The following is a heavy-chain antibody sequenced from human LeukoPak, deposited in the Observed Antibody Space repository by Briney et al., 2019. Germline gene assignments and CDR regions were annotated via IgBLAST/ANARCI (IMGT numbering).Heavy chain of an antibody. CDR1: GFTFSTYS. CDR3: ARVQIDMIQYFDL. CDR2: ISSGGGTI. Sequence: GGSLRLSCAASGFTFSTYSMDWVREAPGEGGEWVSYISSGGGTIFYADSVKGRFTISRDNAKKSLYLQMNSLRVEDTAVYYCARVQIDMIQYFDLWGRGTLVTVSS. V-gene: IGHV3-48*04. J-gene: IGHJ2*01. D-gene: IGHD3-16*01.